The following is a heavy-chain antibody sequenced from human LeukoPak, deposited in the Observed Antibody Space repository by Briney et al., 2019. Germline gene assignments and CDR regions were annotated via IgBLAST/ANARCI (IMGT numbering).Heavy chain of an antibody. V-gene: IGHV3-30*03. J-gene: IGHJ4*02. CDR3: ARDLPTGTHRAYFDN. Sequence: PGGSLRLSCAASEFTFSSYGMHWVRQAPGKGLEWVAVISYDGSNKYYADSVKGRFTISRDNAENSLYLQMNSLRAEDTAVYYCARDLPTGTHRAYFDNWGQGTLVTVSS. CDR1: EFTFSSYG. CDR2: ISYDGSNK. D-gene: IGHD7-27*01.